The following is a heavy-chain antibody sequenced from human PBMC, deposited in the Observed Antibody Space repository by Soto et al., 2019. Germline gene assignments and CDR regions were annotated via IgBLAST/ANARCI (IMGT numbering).Heavy chain of an antibody. CDR2: IWYDGSNK. Sequence: QVQLVESGGGVVQPGRSLRLSCAASGFTFSSYGMHWVRQAPGKGLEWVAVIWYDGSNKYYADSVKGRFTISRDNSKNTRYLQMNSLRAEDTAVYYCAREYSSGWYGYGYYYGMDVWGQGTTFTVSS. CDR3: AREYSSGWYGYGYYYGMDV. V-gene: IGHV3-33*01. J-gene: IGHJ6*02. D-gene: IGHD6-19*01. CDR1: GFTFSSYG.